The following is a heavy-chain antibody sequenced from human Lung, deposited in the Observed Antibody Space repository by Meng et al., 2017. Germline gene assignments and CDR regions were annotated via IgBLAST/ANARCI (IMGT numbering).Heavy chain of an antibody. CDR1: GFTFSNSA. D-gene: IGHD1-1*01. CDR3: AKEEVPNDY. V-gene: IGHV3-23*01. Sequence: EGQLLETGGGLVQLGGSLRLSCAVSGFTFSNSAMSWVRQAPGKGLEWVSGISTIGHNTYYADSVKGRFTISRDNSRNTLYLQMNSLRAEDTAIYYCAKEEVPNDYWGQGTLVTVSS. CDR2: ISTIGHNT. J-gene: IGHJ4*02.